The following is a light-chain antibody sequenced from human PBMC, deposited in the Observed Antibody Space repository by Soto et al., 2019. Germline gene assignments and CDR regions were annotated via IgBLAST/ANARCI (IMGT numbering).Light chain of an antibody. J-gene: IGKJ1*01. CDR3: QQYYSTPGT. CDR1: QSVLYSSNNKNY. V-gene: IGKV4-1*01. CDR2: WAS. Sequence: DIVMTQSPDSLAVSLGERATINCKSSQSVLYSSNNKNYLAWYQQKPRQPPKLLIYWASTRVSGVPDRFCGSGSCADFSLTISSLQAEDVAVYYCQQYYSTPGTFGQGTKVEIK.